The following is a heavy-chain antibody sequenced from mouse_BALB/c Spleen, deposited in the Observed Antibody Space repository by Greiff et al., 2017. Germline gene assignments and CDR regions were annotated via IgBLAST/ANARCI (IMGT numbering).Heavy chain of an antibody. D-gene: IGHD2-4*01. J-gene: IGHJ4*01. CDR2: IYPGDGDT. CDR3: ARSGDYDVGYAMDY. CDR1: GYAFSSSW. Sequence: VQLQQSGPELVKPGASVKISCKASGYAFSSSWMNWVKQRPGQGLEWIGRIYPGDGDTNYNGKFKGKATLTADKSSSTAYMQLSSLTSVDSAVYFCARSGDYDVGYAMDYWGQGTSVTVSS. V-gene: IGHV1-82*01.